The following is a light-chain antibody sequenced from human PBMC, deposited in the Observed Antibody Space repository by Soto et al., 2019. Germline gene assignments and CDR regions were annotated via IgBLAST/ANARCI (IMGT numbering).Light chain of an antibody. J-gene: IGKJ1*01. CDR1: QSVSSY. V-gene: IGKV3-11*01. CDR3: QQRSK. CDR2: DAS. Sequence: EIVLTQSPATLSLSPGERATLSCRASQSVSSYLAWYQQKPGQAPRLLIYDASNRATGIPARFSGSGSGTDFTLTISRLEPEDFAVYYCQQRSKFGQGTKVEIK.